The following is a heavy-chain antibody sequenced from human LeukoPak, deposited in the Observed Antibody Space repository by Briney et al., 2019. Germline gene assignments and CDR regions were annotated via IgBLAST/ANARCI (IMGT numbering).Heavy chain of an antibody. CDR2: TWYDGSNK. CDR3: ARDPIKYSYGEYYFDY. D-gene: IGHD5-18*01. Sequence: AGSLRLSCAASGFTFSSYGMQWVRQAQGKGREWVAVTWYDGSNKYYADSVKGRLTISRDNSTNTLYLQMNSLRAEDTAVYYCARDPIKYSYGEYYFDYWGQGTLVTVSS. CDR1: GFTFSSYG. V-gene: IGHV3-33*01. J-gene: IGHJ4*02.